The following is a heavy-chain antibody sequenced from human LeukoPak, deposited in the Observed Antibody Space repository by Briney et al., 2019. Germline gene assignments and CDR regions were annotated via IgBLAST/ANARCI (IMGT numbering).Heavy chain of an antibody. V-gene: IGHV4-38-2*02. J-gene: IGHJ6*03. Sequence: SETLSFTCTVSGYSISSGYYWGWIRPPPGKGLEWIVSIYDSGSTYYKSSLRIPVTISVDTSKNHFSLKLSSVTAAATALYSCARNRRTRYGGNSPVPYMDVWGKGTTVTVSS. CDR2: IYDSGST. D-gene: IGHD4-23*01. CDR1: GYSISSGYY. CDR3: ARNRRTRYGGNSPVPYMDV.